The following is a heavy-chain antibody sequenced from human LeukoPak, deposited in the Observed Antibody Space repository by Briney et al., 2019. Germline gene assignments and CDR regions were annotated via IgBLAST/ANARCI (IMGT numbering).Heavy chain of an antibody. CDR3: ARDNGNYYYYYAMDV. CDR1: GYTFTAYY. V-gene: IGHV1-18*04. J-gene: IGHJ6*02. CDR2: ISAYNGNT. D-gene: IGHD2-8*01. Sequence: ASVKVSCKASGYTFTAYYLQWVRLAPGQGLEWMGWISAYNGNTNYAQKLQGRVTMTTDTSTNTAYMELRSLRSDDTAVYYCARDNGNYYYYYAMDVWGQGTTVTVSS.